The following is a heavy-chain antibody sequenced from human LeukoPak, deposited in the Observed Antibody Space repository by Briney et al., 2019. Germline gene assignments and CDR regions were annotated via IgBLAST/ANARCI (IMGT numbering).Heavy chain of an antibody. CDR1: GVTLSSYA. CDR3: AKDIAVVPAAIGYNWFDP. V-gene: IGHV3-23*01. Sequence: GGSLRLSCAASGVTLSSYAMSWVRQAPGKGLEWVSAISGSGGSTYYADSVKGRFTISRDNSKNTLYLQMNSLRAEDTAVYYCAKDIAVVPAAIGYNWFDPWGQGTLVTVSS. D-gene: IGHD2-2*02. CDR2: ISGSGGST. J-gene: IGHJ5*02.